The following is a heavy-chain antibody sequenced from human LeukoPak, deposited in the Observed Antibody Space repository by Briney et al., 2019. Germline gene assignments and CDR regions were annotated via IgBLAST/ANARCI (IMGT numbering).Heavy chain of an antibody. CDR1: GYTFTSFG. CDR3: ARDSGSDYYDSSGYYGY. V-gene: IGHV1-18*01. D-gene: IGHD3-22*01. CDR2: ISAYNGNT. Sequence: ASVKVSCKASGYTFTSFGISWVRQAPGQGLEWMGWISAYNGNTNYAQKLQGRVTMTTDTSTSTAYMELRSLRSDDTAVYYCARDSGSDYYDSSGYYGYWGQGTLVTVSS. J-gene: IGHJ4*02.